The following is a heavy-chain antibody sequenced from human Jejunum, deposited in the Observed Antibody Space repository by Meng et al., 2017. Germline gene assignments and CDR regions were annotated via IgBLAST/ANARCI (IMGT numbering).Heavy chain of an antibody. J-gene: IGHJ4*02. Sequence: VQLGQSGAAIKNPGSAVQVSCRASGGALRLYTVDWVRQAPGQGLEWVGRVIPVFGSSEYAQNFSGRVTINVDEFTNTAYMELSSLASEDTAVYYCATEPDDSSGYYYDNWGQGTLVTVSS. D-gene: IGHD3-22*01. CDR2: VIPVFGSS. V-gene: IGHV1-69*08. CDR1: GGALRLYT. CDR3: ATEPDDSSGYYYDN.